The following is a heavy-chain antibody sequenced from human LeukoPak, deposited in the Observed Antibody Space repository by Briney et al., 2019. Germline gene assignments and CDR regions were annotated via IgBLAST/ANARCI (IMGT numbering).Heavy chain of an antibody. Sequence: SQTLSLTCTVSGGSISSNSYYWSWIRQPAGKGLEWIGRIYTTGSTNYNPSLKSRVTISVDTSKNQFSLKLSSVTAADTAVYYCARDRGLVRGSMRGYDDYYDYMDVWGKGTTVTISS. D-gene: IGHD3-10*01. CDR3: ARDRGLVRGSMRGYDDYYDYMDV. J-gene: IGHJ6*03. V-gene: IGHV4-61*02. CDR2: IYTTGST. CDR1: GGSISSNSYY.